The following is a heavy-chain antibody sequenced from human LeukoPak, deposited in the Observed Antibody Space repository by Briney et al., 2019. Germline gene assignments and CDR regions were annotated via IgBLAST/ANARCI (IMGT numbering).Heavy chain of an antibody. J-gene: IGHJ4*02. Sequence: RRILKKNLKWMGIIYPDDSNTRYSPSFQGQLTISADKSISTAYLQWSTLKASDTAMYYCARMYSSGWPNWGQGTLVTVSS. CDR2: IYPDDSNT. D-gene: IGHD6-19*01. V-gene: IGHV5-51*01. CDR3: ARMYSSGWPN.